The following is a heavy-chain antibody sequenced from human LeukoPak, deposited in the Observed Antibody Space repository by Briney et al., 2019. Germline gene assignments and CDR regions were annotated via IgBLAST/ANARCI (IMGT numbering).Heavy chain of an antibody. CDR1: GGSISSYY. CDR2: IYYSGST. CDR3: ARRDTSSWYKDDAFDI. D-gene: IGHD6-13*01. J-gene: IGHJ3*02. V-gene: IGHV4-59*08. Sequence: SETLFLTCTVSGGSISSYYWSWIRQPPGKGLEWIGYIYYSGSTNYNPSLKSRVTISVDTSKNQFSLKLSSVTAADTAVYYCARRDTSSWYKDDAFDIWGQGTMVTVSS.